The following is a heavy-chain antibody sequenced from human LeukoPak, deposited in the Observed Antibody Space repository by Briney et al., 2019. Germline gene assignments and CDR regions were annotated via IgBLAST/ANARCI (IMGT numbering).Heavy chain of an antibody. CDR1: GFTFSNYA. D-gene: IGHD3-10*01. Sequence: PGGSLRLSCAASGFTFSNYAMTWVRQAPGKGLEWVSAISGSGGSTYYADSVKGRFTISRDNSKNTLYLQMNSLRAEDTAVYYCAKNVLLWFGESSYFDYWGQGTLVTVSS. CDR3: AKNVLLWFGESSYFDY. J-gene: IGHJ4*02. V-gene: IGHV3-23*01. CDR2: ISGSGGST.